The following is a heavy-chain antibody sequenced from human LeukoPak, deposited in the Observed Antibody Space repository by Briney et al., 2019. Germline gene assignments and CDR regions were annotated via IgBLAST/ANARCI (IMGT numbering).Heavy chain of an antibody. CDR3: ARVLRPQFGLDP. CDR2: ISGSGGST. Sequence: GGSLRLSCAASGFTFSSYAMSWVRQAPGKGLEWVSAISGSGGSTYYADSVKGRFTISRDNSKNTLYLQMNSLRAEDTAVYYCARVLRPQFGLDPWGQGTLVTVSS. V-gene: IGHV3-23*01. J-gene: IGHJ5*02. D-gene: IGHD3-10*01. CDR1: GFTFSSYA.